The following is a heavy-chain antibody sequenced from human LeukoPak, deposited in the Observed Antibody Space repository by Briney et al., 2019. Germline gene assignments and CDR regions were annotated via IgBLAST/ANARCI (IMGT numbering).Heavy chain of an antibody. V-gene: IGHV4-34*01. CDR3: ARRVRGSYRPFDP. D-gene: IGHD1-26*01. CDR1: GGSFSGDF. Sequence: SETLSLTCAVYGGSFSGDFWSWIRQSPGRGLEWIGEINHAGSTTYNPSLESRVTMSVDRSTNQISLKLSSVTAADTAVYYCARRVRGSYRPFDPWGQGTLVTVSS. J-gene: IGHJ5*02. CDR2: INHAGST.